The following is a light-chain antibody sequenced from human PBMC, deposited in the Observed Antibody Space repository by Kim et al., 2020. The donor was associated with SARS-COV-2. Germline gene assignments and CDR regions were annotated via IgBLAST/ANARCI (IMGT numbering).Light chain of an antibody. Sequence: DIKMTQPPSSLSASVGDRVTITCRTSQNINSHLNWYHQKPGRAPKLLIYAASTLQGGVPSRFSGSGSETDFTLTISSLQPEDFATYFCQQTYISPFTFGPGTKVDI. V-gene: IGKV1-39*01. J-gene: IGKJ3*01. CDR2: AAS. CDR3: QQTYISPFT. CDR1: QNINSH.